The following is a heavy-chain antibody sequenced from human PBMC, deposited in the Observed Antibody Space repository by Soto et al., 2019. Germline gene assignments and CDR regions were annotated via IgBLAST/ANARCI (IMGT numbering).Heavy chain of an antibody. J-gene: IGHJ6*02. CDR2: IYHSGST. Sequence: QLQLQESGSGLVKPSQTLSLTCAVSGGSISSGDYSWSWIRQPPGKGLEWIGYIYHSGSTYYNPSLKSRVTISVDRSKNKFSLKLSSVTAADTAVYYCARAHYGDYGYGMDVWGQGTTVTVSS. V-gene: IGHV4-30-2*01. D-gene: IGHD4-17*01. CDR3: ARAHYGDYGYGMDV. CDR1: GGSISSGDYS.